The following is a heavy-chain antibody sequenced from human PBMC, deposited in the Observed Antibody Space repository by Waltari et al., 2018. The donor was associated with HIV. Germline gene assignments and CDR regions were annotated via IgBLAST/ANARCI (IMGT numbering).Heavy chain of an antibody. CDR2: IKDDGSEK. Sequence: EVQLMESGGGLVQSGGSLRLSCAASGFTFPTYWMSWVRQTPGKGLEWVAYIKDDGSEKYYMGSVKGRFTISRDNAKNSMFLQMNSLRAEDTAVYYCARIGTFPHNYAIDFWGQGTTVTVSS. J-gene: IGHJ6*02. D-gene: IGHD1-26*01. CDR3: ARIGTFPHNYAIDF. CDR1: GFTFPTYW. V-gene: IGHV3-7*01.